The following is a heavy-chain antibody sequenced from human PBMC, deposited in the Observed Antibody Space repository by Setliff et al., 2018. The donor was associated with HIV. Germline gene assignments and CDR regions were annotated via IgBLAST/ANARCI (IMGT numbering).Heavy chain of an antibody. Sequence: PSETLTLTCAVSGGSISSYYGSWIRQPPGKGLEWIGYIYYSGSTNYNPYLKSRVTISVDTSKNQFSLKLSSVTAADTAVYYCARVDGTKYYYYYYMDVWGKGTTVTVSS. D-gene: IGHD1-7*01. CDR3: ARVDGTKYYYYYYMDV. V-gene: IGHV4-59*01. CDR2: IYYSGST. J-gene: IGHJ6*03. CDR1: GGSISSYY.